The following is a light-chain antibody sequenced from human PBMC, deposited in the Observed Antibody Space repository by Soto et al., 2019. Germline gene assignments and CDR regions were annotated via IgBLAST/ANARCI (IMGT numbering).Light chain of an antibody. CDR3: SSYTSSSTSV. J-gene: IGLJ1*01. CDR2: EVS. Sequence: QSVLPQPASVSGSPGQSIAISCTGTSSDVGGYNYVSWYQQHPGKAPKLMIYEVSNRPSGVSNRFSGSKSGNTASLTISGLQAEDEADYYCSSYTSSSTSVFGTGTKVTVL. V-gene: IGLV2-14*01. CDR1: SSDVGGYNY.